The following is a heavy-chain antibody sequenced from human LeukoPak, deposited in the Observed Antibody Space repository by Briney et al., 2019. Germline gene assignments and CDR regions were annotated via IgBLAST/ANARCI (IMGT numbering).Heavy chain of an antibody. CDR2: ISGGGGST. V-gene: IGHV3-23*01. J-gene: IGHJ4*02. CDR1: GFTFSTYG. Sequence: RGSLRLSCAASGFTFSTYGMTWVRQAPGKGLEWVSLISGGGGSTYYADSVKGRFTISRDNSKNTLYLQMNSLRAEDTAIYYCAKAIYYWGQGTLVTVSS. D-gene: IGHD3-3*02. CDR3: AKAIYY.